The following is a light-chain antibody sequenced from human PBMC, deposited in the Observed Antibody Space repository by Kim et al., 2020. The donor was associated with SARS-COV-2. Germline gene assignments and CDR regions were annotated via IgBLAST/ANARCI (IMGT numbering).Light chain of an antibody. Sequence: VSPGQTSSITCSGDKLGDKYACWYQQKPGQSPVLVIYQDSKRPSGIPERFSGSNSGNTATLTISGTQAMDEADYYCQAWDSSTYYVFGTGTKVTVL. CDR3: QAWDSSTYYV. CDR1: KLGDKY. V-gene: IGLV3-1*01. CDR2: QDS. J-gene: IGLJ1*01.